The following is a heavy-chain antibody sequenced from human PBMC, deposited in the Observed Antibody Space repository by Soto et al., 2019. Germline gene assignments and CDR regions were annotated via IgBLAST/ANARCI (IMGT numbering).Heavy chain of an antibody. V-gene: IGHV4-39*01. CDR1: GGSISSSSYY. Sequence: KASETLSLTCTVSGGSISSSSYYWGWIRQPPGKGLEWIGSIYYSGSTYYNPSLKSRVTISVDTSKNQFSLKLSSVTAADTAVYYCASSPIYYYDSPGNWFDPWGQGTLVTVSS. D-gene: IGHD3-22*01. CDR2: IYYSGST. CDR3: ASSPIYYYDSPGNWFDP. J-gene: IGHJ5*02.